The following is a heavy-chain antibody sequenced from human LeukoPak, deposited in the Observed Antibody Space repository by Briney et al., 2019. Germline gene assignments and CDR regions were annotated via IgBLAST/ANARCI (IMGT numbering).Heavy chain of an antibody. V-gene: IGHV1-46*01. Sequence: GASVKVSCKASGYTFTSYYMHWVRQAPGQGLEWMGIINPSGGSTSYAQKFQGRVTMTRDTSTSTVYMELSSLRSEDTAVYYCARAITPGRGYSGYEPAPDHYYYYMDVWGKGTTVTVSS. CDR2: INPSGGST. CDR1: GYTFTSYY. CDR3: ARAITPGRGYSGYEPAPDHYYYYMDV. J-gene: IGHJ6*03. D-gene: IGHD5-12*01.